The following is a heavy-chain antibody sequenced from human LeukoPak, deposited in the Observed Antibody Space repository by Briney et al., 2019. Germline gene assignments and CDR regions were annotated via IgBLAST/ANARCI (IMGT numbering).Heavy chain of an antibody. Sequence: ASVKVSCKASGYSFTSYDVNWVRQATGQGLERMGWMNPNSGNTGYAQKFQGRVTMTRNASISTAYMELSSLRSEDTAVYYCARAGGWNPSYWGQGTLVIVS. CDR2: MNPNSGNT. V-gene: IGHV1-8*01. CDR3: ARAGGWNPSY. D-gene: IGHD1-1*01. J-gene: IGHJ4*02. CDR1: GYSFTSYD.